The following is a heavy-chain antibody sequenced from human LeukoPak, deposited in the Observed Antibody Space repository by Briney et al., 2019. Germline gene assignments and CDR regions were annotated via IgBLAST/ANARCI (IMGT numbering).Heavy chain of an antibody. Sequence: SETLSLTCTVSGGSISSYYWSWIRQPPGKGLEWIGYIYYSGSTNYNPSLKSRVTMSVDTSKNQFSLKLSSVTAADTAVYYCATLESTAAGVDYWGQGTLVTVSS. D-gene: IGHD6-13*01. CDR1: GGSISSYY. V-gene: IGHV4-59*08. J-gene: IGHJ4*02. CDR2: IYYSGST. CDR3: ATLESTAAGVDY.